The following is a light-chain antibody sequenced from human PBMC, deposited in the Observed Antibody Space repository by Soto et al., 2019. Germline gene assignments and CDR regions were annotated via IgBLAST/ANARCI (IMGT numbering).Light chain of an antibody. Sequence: DIVMTQSPDSLAVSLGERATINCKSSQSVLYSSNNKNYLAWYQQKQGQPPKLLIYWASTRASGVPDRFSGSGSGTDFTLTISSLQAEDVAVYYCQQYYSTLTFGGGTKVEIK. V-gene: IGKV4-1*01. CDR3: QQYYSTLT. CDR2: WAS. J-gene: IGKJ4*01. CDR1: QSVLYSSNNKNY.